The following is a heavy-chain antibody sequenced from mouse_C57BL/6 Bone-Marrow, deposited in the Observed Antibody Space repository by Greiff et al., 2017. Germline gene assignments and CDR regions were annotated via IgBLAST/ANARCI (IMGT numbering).Heavy chain of an antibody. Sequence: EVNVVESGGDLVKPGGSLTLSCAASGFTFSSYGVSWVRQTPDKRLEWVATISSGGSYTYYPDCVTGRFTISSDTAKHTLYLQMRSLKSEDTAMYYCARLYGYDPFAYWGQGTLVTVSA. CDR3: ARLYGYDPFAY. CDR2: ISSGGSYT. V-gene: IGHV5-6*01. D-gene: IGHD2-2*01. CDR1: GFTFSSYG. J-gene: IGHJ3*01.